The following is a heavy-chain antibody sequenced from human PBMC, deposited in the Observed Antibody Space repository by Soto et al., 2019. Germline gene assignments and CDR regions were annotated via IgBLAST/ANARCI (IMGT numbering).Heavy chain of an antibody. CDR1: GFTFSTYI. D-gene: IGHD2-2*01. Sequence: EVQLVESGGGLVKPGGSLRLSCAASGFTFSTYIMNWVRQAPGKGLEWVSSISSSSTYIYYADSVKGRFTISRDNDKNSLYLQMNSLRAEDTAVYYCARGGYCSSTSCPLLSFDYWGQGTLVTVSS. J-gene: IGHJ4*02. CDR2: ISSSSTYI. V-gene: IGHV3-21*01. CDR3: ARGGYCSSTSCPLLSFDY.